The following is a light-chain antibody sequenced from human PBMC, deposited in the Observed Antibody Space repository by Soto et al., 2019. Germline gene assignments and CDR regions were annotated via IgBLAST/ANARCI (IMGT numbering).Light chain of an antibody. Sequence: DIQMTQSPTSLSASVGDRVTITCRASQGIRNFVAWYQQKPGKPPELLIYAASTLQSGVPSRFSGSGSGTDFTLTINSLQPEDVATYSCQKYSSVPVFGPGTKVEIK. CDR3: QKYSSVPV. CDR1: QGIRNF. CDR2: AAS. V-gene: IGKV1-27*01. J-gene: IGKJ3*01.